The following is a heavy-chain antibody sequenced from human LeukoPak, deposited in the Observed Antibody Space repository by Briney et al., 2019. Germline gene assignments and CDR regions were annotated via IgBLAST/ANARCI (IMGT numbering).Heavy chain of an antibody. V-gene: IGHV1-69*05. CDR1: GGTFSSYA. D-gene: IGHD2-15*01. J-gene: IGHJ5*02. Sequence: SVKVSCKASGGTFSSYAISWVRQAPGQGLEWMGRIIPIFGTANYAQKFQGRVTTTTDESTSTAYMELSSLRSEDTAVYYCARDGLLCSGGSCRAPNWFDPWGQGTLVTVSS. CDR3: ARDGLLCSGGSCRAPNWFDP. CDR2: IIPIFGTA.